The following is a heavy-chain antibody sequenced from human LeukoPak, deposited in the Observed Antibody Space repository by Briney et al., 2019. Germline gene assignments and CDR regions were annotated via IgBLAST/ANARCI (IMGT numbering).Heavy chain of an antibody. Sequence: PSETLSLTCTVSGGSISSYYWSWIRQPPGKGLEWIGYIYYSGSTNYNPSLKSRVTISVDTSKNQFSLKLSSVTAADTAVYYCARGWHSSSWIYYFDYWGQGTLVTVSS. D-gene: IGHD6-13*01. J-gene: IGHJ4*02. V-gene: IGHV4-59*01. CDR2: IYYSGST. CDR1: GGSISSYY. CDR3: ARGWHSSSWIYYFDY.